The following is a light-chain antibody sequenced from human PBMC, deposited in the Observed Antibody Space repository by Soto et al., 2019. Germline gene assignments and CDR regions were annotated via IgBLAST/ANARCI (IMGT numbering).Light chain of an antibody. CDR1: QGIRSY. CDR3: QQLNSFLLLT. CDR2: AAS. Sequence: DIQFTLSPSFLSASKGDRVTITCRASQGIRSYLAWYQQKPGKAPKLLIYAASTLQSGVPSRFSGSGSGTEFTLTISSLQPEDFATYYCQQLNSFLLLTFGGGSKVDIK. J-gene: IGKJ4*01. V-gene: IGKV1-9*01.